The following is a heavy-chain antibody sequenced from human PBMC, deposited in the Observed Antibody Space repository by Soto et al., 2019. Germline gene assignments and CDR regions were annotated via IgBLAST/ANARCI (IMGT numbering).Heavy chain of an antibody. CDR1: GFSFSRNY. Sequence: QLVETGGGLIQPGTSLTLSCAASGFSFSRNYMTWVRQAPGKGLEWVSFVYSGGATFYADSVKGRFILSRDDSQNTMYLQMNNLRAEDTAVYYCARVPGRLWGLGTLVTVAS. V-gene: IGHV3-53*02. CDR2: VYSGGAT. D-gene: IGHD3-10*01. J-gene: IGHJ4*02. CDR3: ARVPGRL.